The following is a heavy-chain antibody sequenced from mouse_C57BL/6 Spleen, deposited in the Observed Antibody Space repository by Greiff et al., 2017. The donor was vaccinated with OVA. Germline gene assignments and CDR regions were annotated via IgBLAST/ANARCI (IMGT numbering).Heavy chain of an antibody. CDR1: GYTFTDYY. V-gene: IGHV1-19*01. CDR2: INPYNGGT. D-gene: IGHD4-1*01. J-gene: IGHJ4*01. Sequence: VQLKQSGPVLVKPGASVKMSCKASGYTFTDYYMNWVKQSHGKSLEWIGVINPYNGGTSYNQKFKGKATLTVDKSSSTAYMELNSLTSEDSAVYYCARPSGTSYAMDYWGQGTSVTVSS. CDR3: ARPSGTSYAMDY.